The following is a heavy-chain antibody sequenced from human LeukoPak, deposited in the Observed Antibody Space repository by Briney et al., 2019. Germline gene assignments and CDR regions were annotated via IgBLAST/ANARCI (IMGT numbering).Heavy chain of an antibody. J-gene: IGHJ4*02. D-gene: IGHD4-17*01. CDR1: GFTFNDYW. V-gene: IGHV3-74*01. CDR3: VRDKTTVTTFDY. Sequence: GGSLRLSCAASGFTFNDYWMHWVRQAPGKGLVWVSRVNPDGTIRGYADSVKGRFTTSRDIAKNTVYLQMSSLRAEDTAVYYCVRDKTTVTTFDYWGQGALVTVSS. CDR2: VNPDGTIR.